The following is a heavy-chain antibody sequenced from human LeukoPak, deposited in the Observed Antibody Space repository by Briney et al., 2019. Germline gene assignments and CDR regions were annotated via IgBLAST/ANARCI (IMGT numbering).Heavy chain of an antibody. CDR2: IYSGGST. J-gene: IGHJ4*02. V-gene: IGHV3-53*01. CDR1: GFTVSSNY. Sequence: PGGSLRLSCAASGFTVSSNYMSWVRQAPGKGLEWVSVIYSGGSTYYADSVKGRFTISRDSSKNTLYLQMNSLRAEDTAVYYCARGGFFRVSGSGRLDYWGQGTLVTVSS. CDR3: ARGGFFRVSGSGRLDY. D-gene: IGHD3-10*01.